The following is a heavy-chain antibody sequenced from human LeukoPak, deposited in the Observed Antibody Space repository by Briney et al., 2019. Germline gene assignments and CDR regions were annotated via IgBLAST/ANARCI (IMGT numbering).Heavy chain of an antibody. CDR1: GFTFGSYG. Sequence: GGSLRLSCVASGFTFGSYGMHWVRQAPGKGLEWVAVISYDGNDKYYADSVKGRFSISRDNSKNTLYLEMSSLRTEDTAVYYCAKDPYSSRMEYFQYWGQGTLVIVSS. V-gene: IGHV3-30*18. J-gene: IGHJ1*01. D-gene: IGHD3-22*01. CDR2: ISYDGNDK. CDR3: AKDPYSSRMEYFQY.